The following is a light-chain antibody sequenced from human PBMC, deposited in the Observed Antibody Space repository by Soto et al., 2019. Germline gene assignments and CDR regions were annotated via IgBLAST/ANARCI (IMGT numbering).Light chain of an antibody. V-gene: IGKV3-15*01. CDR2: SAS. J-gene: IGKJ4*01. CDR3: QHYFDRPLT. Sequence: ETILTQSPAILSVSPGERATLSCRASQSIRSNLAWYQQIPGQAPRLLVYSASTRATGIPARFSGSGSGTDFTLTITSLQSEDFAVYYCQHYFDRPLTFGGGT. CDR1: QSIRSN.